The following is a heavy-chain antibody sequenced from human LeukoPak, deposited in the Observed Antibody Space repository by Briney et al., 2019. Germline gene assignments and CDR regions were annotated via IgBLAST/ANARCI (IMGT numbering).Heavy chain of an antibody. J-gene: IGHJ6*03. CDR3: AKDARYCGATTCYLGGYYYYMDV. Sequence: GGSLRLSCAASGFSFNDHTMHWVRQAPGRGPEWVSLISWDAGSTYYADSVKGRFTISRDNSKNSLYLQMNSLRTEDTALYYCAKDARYCGATTCYLGGYYYYMDVWGKGTTVTVSS. D-gene: IGHD2-2*01. CDR2: ISWDAGST. V-gene: IGHV3-43*01. CDR1: GFSFNDHT.